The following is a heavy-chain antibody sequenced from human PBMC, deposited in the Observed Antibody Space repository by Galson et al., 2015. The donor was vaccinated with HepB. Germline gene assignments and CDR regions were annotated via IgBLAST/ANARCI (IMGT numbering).Heavy chain of an antibody. CDR2: ISYDGSSE. J-gene: IGHJ4*02. V-gene: IGHV3-33*08. CDR1: GSTFSNYD. CDR3: AREVVRDGFDY. Sequence: SLRLSCAASGSTFSNYDMHWVRQAPGKGLGWVAVISYDGSSEYYADSVKGRFTISRANSKNTMYLQMNSLRAEDTAVYYCAREVVRDGFDYWGQGTLVAVSS. D-gene: IGHD2-15*01.